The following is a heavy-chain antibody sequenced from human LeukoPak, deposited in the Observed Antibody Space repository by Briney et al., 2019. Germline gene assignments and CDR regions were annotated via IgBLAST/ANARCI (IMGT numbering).Heavy chain of an antibody. CDR1: GFTVSSNY. CDR3: ASPFYGDSLPY. J-gene: IGHJ4*02. Sequence: PGGSLRLSCAASGFTVSSNYMSWVRQAPGKGLEWVSAIYSGGRTYYADSVEGRFTISTDHTTNTPYHQMNSLLAEDAAVYYCASPFYGDSLPYWGQGTLVTVSS. V-gene: IGHV3-66*01. D-gene: IGHD4-17*01. CDR2: IYSGGRT.